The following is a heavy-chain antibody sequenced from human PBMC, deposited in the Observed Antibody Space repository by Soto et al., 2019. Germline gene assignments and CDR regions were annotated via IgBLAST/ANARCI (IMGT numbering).Heavy chain of an antibody. Sequence: ASVKVSCKASGYTFTSYDINWVRQATGQGLEWMGWMNPNSGNTGYAQKFQGRVTMTRNTSISTADMELSSLRSEDTAVYYCARGNMVRGVSDYYYYMDVWGKGTTVTVSS. CDR2: MNPNSGNT. V-gene: IGHV1-8*01. CDR3: ARGNMVRGVSDYYYYMDV. D-gene: IGHD3-10*01. CDR1: GYTFTSYD. J-gene: IGHJ6*03.